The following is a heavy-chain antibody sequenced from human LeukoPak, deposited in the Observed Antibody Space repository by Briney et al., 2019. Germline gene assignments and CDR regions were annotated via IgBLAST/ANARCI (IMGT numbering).Heavy chain of an antibody. V-gene: IGHV3-7*01. CDR2: IKQDESET. D-gene: IGHD6-19*01. CDR3: ARISTAVAGADY. Sequence: PEGSLRLSCGAFGFTFSRSWMSWVGQAPGKGLQWVANIKQDESETYYVDSVKGRLTVSRDNTKNSLYLQMDSLRAEDTAVYYCARISTAVAGADYWGQGTLVTASS. CDR1: GFTFSRSW. J-gene: IGHJ4*02.